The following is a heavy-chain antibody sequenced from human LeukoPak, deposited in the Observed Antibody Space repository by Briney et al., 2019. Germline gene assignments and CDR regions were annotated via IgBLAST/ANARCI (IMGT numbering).Heavy chain of an antibody. D-gene: IGHD3-9*01. V-gene: IGHV3-48*04. CDR3: AREGTYYDILTGYPSGLGV. J-gene: IGHJ6*04. CDR2: ISSSSSTI. Sequence: GGSLRLSCAASGFTFSSYSMNWVRQAPGKGLEWVSYISSSSSTIYYADSVKGRFTISRVNAKNSLYLQMNSLRAEDTAVYYCAREGTYYDILTGYPSGLGVWGKGTTVTVSS. CDR1: GFTFSSYS.